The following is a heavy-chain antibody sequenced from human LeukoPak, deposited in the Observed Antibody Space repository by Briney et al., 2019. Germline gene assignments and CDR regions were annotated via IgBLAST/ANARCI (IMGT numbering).Heavy chain of an antibody. CDR1: GFTFRNYA. J-gene: IGHJ4*02. Sequence: GGSLRLSCSASGFTFRNYAVSWVRQAPGKGLEWVSAIGNTGHPTYYADSVKGRFTISRDNSMDTLYLQMNTLRAEDTAMYYCAIDVNWDYWGQGTLVTVSS. CDR2: IGNTGHPT. V-gene: IGHV3-23*01. CDR3: AIDVNWDY. D-gene: IGHD1-1*01.